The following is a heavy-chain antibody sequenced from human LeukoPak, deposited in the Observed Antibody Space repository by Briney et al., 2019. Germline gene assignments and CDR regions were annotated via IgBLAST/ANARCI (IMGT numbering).Heavy chain of an antibody. Sequence: GGSLRLSCAASGFTFNSYAIHCVRQAPGKGLEWVAVISYDGSNKYLAGSVKGRFTISRDNSKNTLYLQMNSLRVEDTAVYYCARGGREIYYYYYGMDVWGQGTTVTVSS. V-gene: IGHV3-30*04. CDR3: ARGGREIYYYYYGMDV. J-gene: IGHJ6*02. CDR2: ISYDGSNK. CDR1: GFTFNSYA. D-gene: IGHD1-26*01.